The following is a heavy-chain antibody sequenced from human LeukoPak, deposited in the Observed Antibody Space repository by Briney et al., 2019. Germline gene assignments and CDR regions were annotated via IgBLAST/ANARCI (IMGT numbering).Heavy chain of an antibody. CDR1: GGSISSYY. CDR3: ARGAHKSFIRKEIRWFDP. CDR2: IYYSGST. D-gene: IGHD5-24*01. V-gene: IGHV4-59*01. Sequence: SETLSLTCTVSGGSISSYYWSWIRQPPGKGLEWIGYIYYSGSTNYNPSLKSRVTISVDTSKNQFSLKLSSVTAADTAVYYCARGAHKSFIRKEIRWFDPWGQGTLVTVSS. J-gene: IGHJ5*02.